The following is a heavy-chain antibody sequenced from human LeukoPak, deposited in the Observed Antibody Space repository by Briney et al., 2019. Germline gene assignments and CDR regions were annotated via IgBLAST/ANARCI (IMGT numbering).Heavy chain of an antibody. CDR3: ASGIAVAGTVLVYYYYMDV. CDR2: INPSGGST. D-gene: IGHD6-19*01. V-gene: IGHV1-46*01. CDR1: GYTFTSYY. Sequence: ASVKVSCKASGYTFTSYYMHWVRQAPGQGLEWMGIINPSGGSTSYGQKFQGRVTMTRDTSTSTAYTELSSLRSEDTAVYYCASGIAVAGTVLVYYYYMDVWGKGTTVTISS. J-gene: IGHJ6*03.